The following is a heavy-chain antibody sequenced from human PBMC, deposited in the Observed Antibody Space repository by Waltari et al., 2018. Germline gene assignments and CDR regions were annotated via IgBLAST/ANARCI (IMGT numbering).Heavy chain of an antibody. CDR2: IKQDGSEK. V-gene: IGHV3-7*01. CDR3: ARDIVVVPAAMDSVGYVGRDAFDI. D-gene: IGHD2-2*01. Sequence: EVQLVESGGGLVQPGGSLRLSCAASGFTFSSYWMSWVRQAPGKGLAWVANIKQDGSEKYYVDSVKGRFTISRDNAKNSLYLQMNSLRAEDTAVYYCARDIVVVPAAMDSVGYVGRDAFDIWGQGTMVTVSS. J-gene: IGHJ3*02. CDR1: GFTFSSYW.